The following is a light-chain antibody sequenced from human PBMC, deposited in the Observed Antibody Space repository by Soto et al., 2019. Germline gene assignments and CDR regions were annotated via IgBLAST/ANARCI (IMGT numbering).Light chain of an antibody. CDR1: SGHSSYI. V-gene: IGLV4-60*03. Sequence: QLVLTQSSSASASLGSSVKLTCTLSSGHSSYIIAWHQQQRGKAPRYLMKLEGSGSYNKGSGVPDRFSGSSSGADRYLTISNLQSEDEADYYCETWDSNTRVFGGGTKVTVL. CDR3: ETWDSNTRV. CDR2: LEGSGSY. J-gene: IGLJ3*02.